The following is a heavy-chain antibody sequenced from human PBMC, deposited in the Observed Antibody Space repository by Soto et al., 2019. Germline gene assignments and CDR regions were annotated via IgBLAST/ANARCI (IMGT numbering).Heavy chain of an antibody. CDR1: GYTFTSYG. D-gene: IGHD3-10*01. Sequence: QVQLVQSGAAVKKPGASVKVSCKASGYTFTSYGISWVRQAPGQGLEWMGWISAYNGNTNYAQKLQGRVTMTTDTSTSNAYMELRSLRSDDTAVYYCARDWQRITMVRGADPWGQGTLVTVSS. CDR2: ISAYNGNT. V-gene: IGHV1-18*01. J-gene: IGHJ5*02. CDR3: ARDWQRITMVRGADP.